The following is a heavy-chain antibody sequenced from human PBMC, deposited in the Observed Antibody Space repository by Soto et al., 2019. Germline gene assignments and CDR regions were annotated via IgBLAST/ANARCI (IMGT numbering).Heavy chain of an antibody. J-gene: IGHJ4*02. CDR2: IQEYGNGK. CDR1: GFTFSNYW. D-gene: IGHD3-10*01. Sequence: GGSLRLSCAASGFTFSNYWMNWVRQAPGKGLEWVANIQEYGNGKNYVDSVKGRFVISRDNSKKTLYLQMTSLTAEDSAMYYCARGSTDSYPGSRIFDFWGRGTLVTVSS. CDR3: ARGSTDSYPGSRIFDF. V-gene: IGHV3-7*03.